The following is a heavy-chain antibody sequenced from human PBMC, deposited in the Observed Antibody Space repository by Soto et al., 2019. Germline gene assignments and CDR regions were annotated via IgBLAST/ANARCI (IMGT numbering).Heavy chain of an antibody. Sequence: SETLSLTCTVSGDSIRGSSYYWSWIRQPPGKGLEWIGYIYYSGSTNYNPSLKSRVTISVDTSKNQFSLKLSSVTAADTAVYYCARHHDYWGQGTLVTVSS. J-gene: IGHJ4*02. CDR1: GDSIRGSSYY. V-gene: IGHV4-61*05. CDR3: ARHHDY. CDR2: IYYSGST.